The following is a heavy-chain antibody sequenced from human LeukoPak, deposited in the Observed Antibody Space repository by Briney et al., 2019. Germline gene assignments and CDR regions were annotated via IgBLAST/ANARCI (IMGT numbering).Heavy chain of an antibody. D-gene: IGHD3-22*01. V-gene: IGHV4-59*12. CDR2: IYYSGST. CDR3: AREIVVVITLDWFDP. J-gene: IGHJ5*02. CDR1: GGSISSYY. Sequence: SETLSLTCTVSGGSISSYYWSWIRQPPGKGLEWIGYIYYSGSTNYNPSLKSRVTISVDTSKNQFSLKLSSVTAADTAVYYCAREIVVVITLDWFDPWGQGTLVTVSS.